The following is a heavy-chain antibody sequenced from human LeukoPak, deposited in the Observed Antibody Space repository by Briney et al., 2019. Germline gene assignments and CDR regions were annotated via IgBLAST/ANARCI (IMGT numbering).Heavy chain of an antibody. Sequence: GGSLRLSYAASGFTFSNAWMSWVRQAPGKGLEWVGHIKSKIDGETTGYAAPVKGRFTISRDDSKNMLYLQMNSLKTEDTAVYYCTTELGLSFGVRYFDHWGQGTSATVSS. CDR1: GFTFSNAW. J-gene: IGHJ4*02. CDR2: IKSKIDGETT. D-gene: IGHD3-10*01. V-gene: IGHV3-15*01. CDR3: TTELGLSFGVRYFDH.